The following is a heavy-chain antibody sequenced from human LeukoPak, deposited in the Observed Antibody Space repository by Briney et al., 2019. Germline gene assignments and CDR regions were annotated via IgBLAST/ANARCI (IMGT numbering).Heavy chain of an antibody. CDR2: INPNSGGT. D-gene: IGHD3-10*01. CDR3: ARGSMGLWFGEIGAFDI. V-gene: IGHV1-2*02. CDR1: GYTFTGYY. J-gene: IGHJ3*02. Sequence: ASVKVSCKASGYTFTGYYMHWVRQAPGQGLEWMGWINPNSGGTNYAQKFQGRVTMTGDTSISTAYMELSRLRSDDTAVYYCARGSMGLWFGEIGAFDIWGQGTMVTVSS.